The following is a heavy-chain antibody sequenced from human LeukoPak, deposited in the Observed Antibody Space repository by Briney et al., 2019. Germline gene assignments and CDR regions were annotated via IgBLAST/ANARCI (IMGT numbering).Heavy chain of an antibody. J-gene: IGHJ6*03. CDR3: ARGVDYTNPPIDYYYYMDV. CDR2: IYYSGST. Sequence: PSETLSLACTVSGGSISSYYWSWIRQPPGKGLEWIGYIYYSGSTNYNPSLKSRVTISVDTSKNQFSLKLSSVTAADTAVYYCARGVDYTNPPIDYYYYMDVWGKGTTVTVSS. D-gene: IGHD4-11*01. CDR1: GGSISSYY. V-gene: IGHV4-59*01.